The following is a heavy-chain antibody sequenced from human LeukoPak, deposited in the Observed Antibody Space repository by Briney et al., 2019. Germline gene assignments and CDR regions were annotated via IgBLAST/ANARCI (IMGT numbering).Heavy chain of an antibody. Sequence: GGSLRLSCEASGFTFSSYAMSWVRQAPGKGLEWVSGIIDSGDITYYADSVKGRFTISRDNSKNTLYLQMNSVRAEDTAVYYCAKLGGQEVYNYYVGVWGKGTTVAVSS. CDR1: GFTFSSYA. J-gene: IGHJ6*03. D-gene: IGHD3-16*01. V-gene: IGHV3-23*01. CDR3: AKLGGQEVYNYYVGV. CDR2: IIDSGDIT.